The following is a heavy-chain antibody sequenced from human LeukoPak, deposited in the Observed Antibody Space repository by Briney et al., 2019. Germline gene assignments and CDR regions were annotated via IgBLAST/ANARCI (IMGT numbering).Heavy chain of an antibody. Sequence: GGPLRLCCAAWGFIFSDYYMSWMRQAPRKGLEWVSYISSSTSYTNYADSVKGRFTISRDNAKNSLYLQMNSLRAEDTAVYYCARDLGFSGSYSFDYWGQGTLVTVSS. CDR3: ARDLGFSGSYSFDY. J-gene: IGHJ4*02. CDR2: ISSSTSYT. CDR1: GFIFSDYY. V-gene: IGHV3-11*06. D-gene: IGHD1-26*01.